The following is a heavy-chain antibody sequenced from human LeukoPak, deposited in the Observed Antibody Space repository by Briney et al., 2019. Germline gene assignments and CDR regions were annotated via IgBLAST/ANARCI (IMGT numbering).Heavy chain of an antibody. CDR1: GYSFTSHY. D-gene: IGHD3-9*01. V-gene: IGHV1-46*01. CDR3: VSGHDILTGYNYYFDY. J-gene: IGHJ4*02. Sequence: GASVKVSCKASGYSFTSHYIHWVRQAPGQGLEWVGIINPSGGGTIYVQKFQGRVIMTRDTSTSTVYMELSSLRSEDTAVYYCVSGHDILTGYNYYFDYWGQGTLVTVSS. CDR2: INPSGGGT.